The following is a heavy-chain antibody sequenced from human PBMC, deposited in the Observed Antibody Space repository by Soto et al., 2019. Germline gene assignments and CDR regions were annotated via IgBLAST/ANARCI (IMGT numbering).Heavy chain of an antibody. J-gene: IGHJ6*03. CDR2: MNPNSGNT. Sequence: ASVKVSCKASGYTFTSYDINWVRKATGQGLEWMGWMNPNSGNTGYAQKFQGRVTMTRNTSISTAYMELSSLRSEDTAVYYCARFGIMITFGGVPYYYYYMDVWGKGTTVTVSS. CDR1: GYTFTSYD. V-gene: IGHV1-8*01. D-gene: IGHD3-16*01. CDR3: ARFGIMITFGGVPYYYYYMDV.